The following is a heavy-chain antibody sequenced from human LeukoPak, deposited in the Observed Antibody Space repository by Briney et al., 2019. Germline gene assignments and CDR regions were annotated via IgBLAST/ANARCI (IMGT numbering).Heavy chain of an antibody. CDR1: GFTFTNYW. CDR3: ARLREIPVFGVVTKSTSYFDY. Sequence: GGSLRLSRAASGFTFTNYWMSWVRQAPGKGLELVANIKQDRSEKYYVDSVKGRFTISRDNAKNSLYLQMNSLRAEDTAVYYCARLREIPVFGVVTKSTSYFDYWGQGTLVTVSS. V-gene: IGHV3-7*01. CDR2: IKQDRSEK. D-gene: IGHD3-3*01. J-gene: IGHJ4*02.